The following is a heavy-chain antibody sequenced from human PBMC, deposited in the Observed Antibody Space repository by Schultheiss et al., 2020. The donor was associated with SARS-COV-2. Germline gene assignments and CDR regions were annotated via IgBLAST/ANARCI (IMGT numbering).Heavy chain of an antibody. D-gene: IGHD4-17*01. CDR2: ISGSGGST. CDR3: TTAVTTKFYYYYGMDV. V-gene: IGHV3-23*01. J-gene: IGHJ6*02. CDR1: GFTFSSYA. Sequence: GGSLRLSCAASGFTFSSYAMSWVRQAPGKGLEWVSAISGSGGSTYYADSVKGRFTISRDNSKNTLYLQMNSLKTEDTAVYYCTTAVTTKFYYYYGMDVWGQGTTVTVSS.